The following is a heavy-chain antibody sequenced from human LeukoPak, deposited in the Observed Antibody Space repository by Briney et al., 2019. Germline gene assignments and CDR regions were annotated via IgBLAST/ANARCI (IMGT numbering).Heavy chain of an antibody. Sequence: PGGSLRLSGAASGFTFSDYYMSWIRQAPGKGLEWVSYISSSGSTIYYADSVKGRFTISRDNAQNSVFLQMNSLRAEDTAVYYCVRLRPGYFDYWGQGTLVTASS. V-gene: IGHV3-11*04. CDR1: GFTFSDYY. D-gene: IGHD1-1*01. CDR2: ISSSGSTI. J-gene: IGHJ4*02. CDR3: VRLRPGYFDY.